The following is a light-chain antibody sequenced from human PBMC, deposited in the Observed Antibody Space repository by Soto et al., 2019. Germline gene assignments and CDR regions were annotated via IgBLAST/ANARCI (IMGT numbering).Light chain of an antibody. CDR2: GNN. J-gene: IGLJ1*01. CDR3: QSYDSTLSARYV. Sequence: QSLLTQPPSVSGAPGQRFPISCTGSISNMRAGYDVHWYQQRPGTAPKLLIFGNNNRPSGVPDRFSGSKSGTSASLAITGLQAEDEGDYYCQSYDSTLSARYVFGTGTKVTVL. CDR1: ISNMRAGYD. V-gene: IGLV1-40*01.